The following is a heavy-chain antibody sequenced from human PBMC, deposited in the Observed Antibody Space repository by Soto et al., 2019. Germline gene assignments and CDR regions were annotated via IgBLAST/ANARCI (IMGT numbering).Heavy chain of an antibody. J-gene: IGHJ4*02. D-gene: IGHD3-9*01. Sequence: GESLKISCKVSGYSFTSFWLTWLRLVPGKGVEWVGRSDPSVSYTKYRPSFEGHITISVDKSIDTAYVQWSSLRASDTPIYFCARHNTSFSPRVAGYPDSWGQGSLATVS. CDR3: ARHNTSFSPRVAGYPDS. V-gene: IGHV5-10-1*01. CDR1: GYSFTSFW. CDR2: SDPSVSYT.